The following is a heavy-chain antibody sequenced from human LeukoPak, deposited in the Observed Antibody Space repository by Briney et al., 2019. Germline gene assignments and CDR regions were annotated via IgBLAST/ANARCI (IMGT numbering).Heavy chain of an antibody. CDR2: IYYSGST. J-gene: IGHJ4*02. CDR1: GGSLSSSSYY. Sequence: SETLSLTCTVSGGSLSSSSYYWGWIRQPPGKGLEWIGYIYYSGSTNYNPSLKSRVTISVDTSKNQFSLKLSSVTAADTAVYYCARGLSQQLVNPLFDYWGQGTLVTVSS. V-gene: IGHV4-61*01. D-gene: IGHD6-13*01. CDR3: ARGLSQQLVNPLFDY.